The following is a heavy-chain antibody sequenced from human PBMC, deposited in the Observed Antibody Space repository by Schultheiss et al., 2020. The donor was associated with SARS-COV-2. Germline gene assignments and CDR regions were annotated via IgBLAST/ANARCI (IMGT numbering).Heavy chain of an antibody. CDR1: GGSISSYY. Sequence: SQTLSLTCTVSGGSISSYYWSWIRQPPGKGLEWIGYIYYSGSTYYNPSLKSRVTISVDTSKNQFSLKLSSVTAADTAVYYCARGRLLWFGESNWFDPWGQGTLVTVSS. V-gene: IGHV4-59*04. J-gene: IGHJ5*02. CDR3: ARGRLLWFGESNWFDP. CDR2: IYYSGST. D-gene: IGHD3-10*01.